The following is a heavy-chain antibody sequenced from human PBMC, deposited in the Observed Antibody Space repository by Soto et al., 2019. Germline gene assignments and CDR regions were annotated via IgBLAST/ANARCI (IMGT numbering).Heavy chain of an antibody. Sequence: SETLSLTCSVSVDFISNTTYYRGWVRQAPGKGLEWVGTIYFSGSWTSHYHPYLKSLVLISVDTSKNQFSPKLTALTAADTAVHYFARPRCSLGTSGHYPFDYRCQRRLVTVSS. D-gene: IGHD2-8*01. CDR2: IYFSGSWTS. CDR3: ARPRCSLGTSGHYPFDY. CDR1: VDFISNTTYY. J-gene: IGHJ4*02. V-gene: IGHV4-39*01.